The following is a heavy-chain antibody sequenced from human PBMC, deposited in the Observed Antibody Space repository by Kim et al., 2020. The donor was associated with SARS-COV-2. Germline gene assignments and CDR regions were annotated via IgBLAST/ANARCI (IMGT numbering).Heavy chain of an antibody. CDR2: IYYTGDT. Sequence: SETLSLTCTVSGGSVSSSNYYWGWIRQPPGKGLEWIGNIYYTGDTYYNPSLKSRVTISVDTSKNHFSLKLSSLTAADPAVYYCARLEYSSSSRLFDPWGHGTLVTVSS. V-gene: IGHV4-39*02. D-gene: IGHD6-6*01. J-gene: IGHJ5*02. CDR3: ARLEYSSSSRLFDP. CDR1: GGSVSSSNYY.